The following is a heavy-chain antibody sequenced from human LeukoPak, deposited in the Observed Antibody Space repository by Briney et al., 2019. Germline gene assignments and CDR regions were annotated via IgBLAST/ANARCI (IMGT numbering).Heavy chain of an antibody. Sequence: GGSLRLSCAASGFTFSSYEMNWVRQAPGKGLEWVSYISSSGSTIYYADSVKGRFTISRDNAKNSLYLQMNSLRAEDTAVYYCARVSHYYDSSGYSDYWGQGTLSPSPQ. J-gene: IGHJ4*02. D-gene: IGHD3-22*01. CDR3: ARVSHYYDSSGYSDY. CDR1: GFTFSSYE. V-gene: IGHV3-48*03. CDR2: ISSSGSTI.